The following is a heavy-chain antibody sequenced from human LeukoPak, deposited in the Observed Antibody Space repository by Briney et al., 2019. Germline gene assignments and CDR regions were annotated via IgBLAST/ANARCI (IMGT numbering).Heavy chain of an antibody. CDR2: ISGSGGNT. J-gene: IGHJ4*02. CDR3: ARVQEIGYFDY. CDR1: GFTFSSYA. V-gene: IGHV3-23*01. Sequence: GGSLRLSCAASGFTFSSYAMNWVRQAPGEGLEWVSAISGSGGNTYYADSVKGRFTISRDNAKNSLYLQMNSLRAEDTAVYYCARVQEIGYFDYWGQGTLVTVSS. D-gene: IGHD3-22*01.